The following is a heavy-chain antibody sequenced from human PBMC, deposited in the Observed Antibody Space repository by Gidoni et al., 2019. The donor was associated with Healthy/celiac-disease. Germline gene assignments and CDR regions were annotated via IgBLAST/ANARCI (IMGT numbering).Heavy chain of an antibody. Sequence: QVQLQESGPGLVKPSETLSLTCTVSGGSISSYYWSWIRQPPGKGLEWIGYIYYSGSTNYNPSLKSRVTISVDTSKNQFSLKLSSVTAADTAVYYCARDEQWLGYWGQGTLVTVSS. CDR3: ARDEQWLGY. CDR2: IYYSGST. CDR1: GGSISSYY. V-gene: IGHV4-59*01. J-gene: IGHJ4*02. D-gene: IGHD6-19*01.